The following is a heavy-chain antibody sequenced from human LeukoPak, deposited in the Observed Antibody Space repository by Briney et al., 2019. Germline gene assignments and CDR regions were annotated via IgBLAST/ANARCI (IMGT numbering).Heavy chain of an antibody. CDR1: GYAFASYW. V-gene: IGHV5-51*01. Sequence: GESLKISCRASGYAFASYWIGWVRQAPGKGLEWMGIIYPDDSDTKYSPSFQGQVAFSADKSVNTAYLQWSSLKASDSAMYYCARFEVNHEDSSSFYYFDHWGQGTLVTVSS. CDR2: IYPDDSDT. D-gene: IGHD3-22*01. J-gene: IGHJ4*02. CDR3: ARFEVNHEDSSSFYYFDH.